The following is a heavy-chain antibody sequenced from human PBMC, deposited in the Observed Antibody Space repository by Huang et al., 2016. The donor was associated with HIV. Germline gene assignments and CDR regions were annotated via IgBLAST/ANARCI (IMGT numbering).Heavy chain of an antibody. V-gene: IGHV3-48*01. CDR3: ARGYSSSWLYN. J-gene: IGHJ4*02. CDR1: GFSFSSCN. Sequence: EEQLVESGGGLVQPGGSLRLSCAASGFSFSSCNMNWVRQAPGKGLEWLSYISETGSVITYADSVKGRFTVSRDNAKNSLYLQMDSLRAEDTAVYYCARGYSSSWLYNWGQGTLVTVSS. CDR2: ISETGSVI. D-gene: IGHD6-13*01.